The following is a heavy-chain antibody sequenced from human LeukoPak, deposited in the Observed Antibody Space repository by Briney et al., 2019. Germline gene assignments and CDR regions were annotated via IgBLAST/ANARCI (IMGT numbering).Heavy chain of an antibody. CDR2: ITNNGRKT. D-gene: IGHD3-22*01. CDR3: ARAGMDGRGYYQGFDY. J-gene: IGHJ4*02. Sequence: PGGSLRLSCAASGFTFSDYFMGWVRQAPGKGLEWVSYITNNGRKTYYADSMKGRFTISRDNANNSLFLQMNSLRAEDTALYYCARAGMDGRGYYQGFDYWGQGTLVTVSS. CDR1: GFTFSDYF. V-gene: IGHV3-11*04.